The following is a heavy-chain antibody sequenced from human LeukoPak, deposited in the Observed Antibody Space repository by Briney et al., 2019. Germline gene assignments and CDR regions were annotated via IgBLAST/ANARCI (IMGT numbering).Heavy chain of an antibody. Sequence: SETLSLTCAVYGGSFSGYYWSWIRQPPGEGLEWIGEINHSGSTNYNPSLKSRVTISVDTSKNQFSLKLSSVTAADTAVYYCARVRAARYSGYPFDYWGQGTLVTVSS. CDR2: INHSGST. V-gene: IGHV4-34*01. CDR3: ARVRAARYSGYPFDY. D-gene: IGHD5-12*01. CDR1: GGSFSGYY. J-gene: IGHJ4*02.